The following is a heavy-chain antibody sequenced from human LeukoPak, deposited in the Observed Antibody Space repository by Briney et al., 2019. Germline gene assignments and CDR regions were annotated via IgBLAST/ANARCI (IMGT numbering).Heavy chain of an antibody. CDR2: IYYSGST. V-gene: IGHV4-59*12. CDR1: GGSISPYY. Sequence: SETLSLTCTVSGGSISPYYWSWIRQPPGKGLEWIGYIYYSGSTNYNPSLKSRVTISVDTSKNQFSLKLSSVTAADTAVYYCARMRYCSSTSCFYYYYMDVWGKGTTVTVSS. J-gene: IGHJ6*03. CDR3: ARMRYCSSTSCFYYYYMDV. D-gene: IGHD2-2*01.